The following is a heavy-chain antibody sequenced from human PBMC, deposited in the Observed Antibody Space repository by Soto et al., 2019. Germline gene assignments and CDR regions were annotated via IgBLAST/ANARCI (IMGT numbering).Heavy chain of an antibody. Sequence: PSETLSLTCTVSGGSISSYYWSWIRQPAGKGLEWIGRIYTSGSTNYNPSLKSRVTISVDTSKNQFSLKLSSVTAADTAVYYCARHPDPWIQLGGHYYGMDVWGQGTTVTVSS. CDR2: IYTSGST. J-gene: IGHJ6*02. CDR1: GGSISSYY. D-gene: IGHD5-18*01. CDR3: ARHPDPWIQLGGHYYGMDV. V-gene: IGHV4-4*07.